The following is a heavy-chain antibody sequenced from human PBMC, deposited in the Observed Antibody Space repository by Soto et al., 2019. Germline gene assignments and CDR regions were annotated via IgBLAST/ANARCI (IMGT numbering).Heavy chain of an antibody. CDR3: ARPGPPYSSGWYRFDYYYGMDV. CDR2: ISSSSSYI. CDR1: GFTFSSYS. V-gene: IGHV3-21*01. Sequence: GGSLRLSCAASGFTFSSYSMNWVRQAPGKGLEWVSSISSSSSYIYYADSVKGRFTISRDSAKNSLYLQMNSLRAEDTAVYYCARPGPPYSSGWYRFDYYYGMDVLGQGTTVTVSS. J-gene: IGHJ6*02. D-gene: IGHD6-19*01.